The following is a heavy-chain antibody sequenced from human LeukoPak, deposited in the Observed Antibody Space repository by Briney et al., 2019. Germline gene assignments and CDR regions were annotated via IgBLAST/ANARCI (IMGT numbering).Heavy chain of an antibody. J-gene: IGHJ4*02. CDR2: TRNKANSYTT. CDR3: ARGSMVRGVDY. D-gene: IGHD3-10*01. V-gene: IGHV3-72*01. CDR1: RFTFSDHY. Sequence: LGGSLRLSCAASRFTFSDHYMDWVRQAPGKGLEWVGRTRNKANSYTTEYAASVKGRFTISRDDSKNSLYLQMNSLKTEDTAVYYCARGSMVRGVDYWGQGTLVTVSS.